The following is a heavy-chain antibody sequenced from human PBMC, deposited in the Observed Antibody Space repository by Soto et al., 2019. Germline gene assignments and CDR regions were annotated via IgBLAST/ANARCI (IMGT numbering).Heavy chain of an antibody. Sequence: QVQLVQSGAEVKKPGSSVKVSCKASGGTFSSYAISWVRQAPGQGLEWMGGIIPIFGTANYAQKFQGRVTSTADEYTSTAYMELSSLTSEDTAVYYCARVSGIMITFGGVVFDYWAQGTLVTVSS. CDR3: ARVSGIMITFGGVVFDY. CDR1: GGTFSSYA. D-gene: IGHD3-16*01. V-gene: IGHV1-69*01. J-gene: IGHJ4*02. CDR2: IIPIFGTA.